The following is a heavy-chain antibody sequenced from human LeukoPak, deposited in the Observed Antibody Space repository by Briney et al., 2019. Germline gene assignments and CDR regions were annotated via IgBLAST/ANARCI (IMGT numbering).Heavy chain of an antibody. J-gene: IGHJ4*02. CDR3: ARQVGTISVCDY. V-gene: IGHV3-53*01. D-gene: IGHD1-26*01. Sequence: PGGSLRLSCAASGFIFSSNYMSWVRQAPGKGLEWVSAFYSGGTTYYADSVKGRFTISSDNSRNTLYLQMNSLRAEDTAVYYCARQVGTISVCDYWGQGTLVTVSS. CDR2: FYSGGTT. CDR1: GFIFSSNY.